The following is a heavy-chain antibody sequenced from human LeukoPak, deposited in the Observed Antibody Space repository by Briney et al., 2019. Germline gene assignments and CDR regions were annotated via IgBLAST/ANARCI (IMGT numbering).Heavy chain of an antibody. V-gene: IGHV3-30*18. CDR1: GFTLSGSA. Sequence: GGSLKLSCAASGFTLSGSAMHWVRQASGKGLEWVAVISYDGSNKYYADSVKGRFTISRDNSKNTLYLQMNSLRAEDTAVYYCAKSQSYYDFWSGYYFDYWGQGTLVTVSS. D-gene: IGHD3-3*01. J-gene: IGHJ4*02. CDR2: ISYDGSNK. CDR3: AKSQSYYDFWSGYYFDY.